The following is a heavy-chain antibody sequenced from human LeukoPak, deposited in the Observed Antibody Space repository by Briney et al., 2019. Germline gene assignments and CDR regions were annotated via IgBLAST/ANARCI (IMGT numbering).Heavy chain of an antibody. J-gene: IGHJ4*02. Sequence: ASVKVSCKASGYTFTSYGISWVRQAPGQGLEWMGWISAYNGNTNYAQKLQGRVTTTTDTSTSTAYMELRSLRSDDTAVYYCARSGGYYDILTGYYYFDYWGQGTLVTVSS. CDR3: ARSGGYYDILTGYYYFDY. CDR1: GYTFTSYG. CDR2: ISAYNGNT. V-gene: IGHV1-18*01. D-gene: IGHD3-9*01.